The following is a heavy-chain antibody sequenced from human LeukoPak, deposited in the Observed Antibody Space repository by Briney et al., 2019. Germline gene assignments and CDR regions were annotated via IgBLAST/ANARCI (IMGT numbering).Heavy chain of an antibody. Sequence: GGSLRLSCAASGFTFNTYAMHWVRQAPGKGLEWVAVISYDGSVKFYTDSVKGRFTISRDNSENTLYLQMNSLRPEDSAVYYCARDHERGPGDNWAINRFDPWGQGTLVTVSS. J-gene: IGHJ5*02. CDR1: GFTFNTYA. D-gene: IGHD3-10*01. V-gene: IGHV3-30*04. CDR2: ISYDGSVK. CDR3: ARDHERGPGDNWAINRFDP.